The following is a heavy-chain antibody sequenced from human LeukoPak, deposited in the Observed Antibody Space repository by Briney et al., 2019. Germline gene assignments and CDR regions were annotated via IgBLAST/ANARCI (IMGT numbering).Heavy chain of an antibody. CDR3: ARESYCSGGNCYSGAGDY. CDR1: GYTFSNYG. D-gene: IGHD2-15*01. Sequence: ASVKVSCKASGYTFSNYGITWVRQAPGQGLEWMGWISAHNGNTKYAQNLQGRVTMTMDTSTSTAYMELRRLTSDDTAVYYCARESYCSGGNCYSGAGDYWGQGTLVSVSS. V-gene: IGHV1-18*01. CDR2: ISAHNGNT. J-gene: IGHJ4*02.